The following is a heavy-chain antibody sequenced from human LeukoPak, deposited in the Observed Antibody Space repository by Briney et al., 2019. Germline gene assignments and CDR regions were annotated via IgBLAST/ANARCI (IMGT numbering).Heavy chain of an antibody. Sequence: GGSLRLSCAASGFTFSSYSMNWVRQAPGKGLEWVSYISSSSSTIYYADSVKGRFTISRDNADNSLFLQMNSLRVEDTAVYYCARGARFFDYWGQGTLVTVSS. CDR2: ISSSSSTI. J-gene: IGHJ4*02. CDR3: ARGARFFDY. CDR1: GFTFSSYS. V-gene: IGHV3-48*04.